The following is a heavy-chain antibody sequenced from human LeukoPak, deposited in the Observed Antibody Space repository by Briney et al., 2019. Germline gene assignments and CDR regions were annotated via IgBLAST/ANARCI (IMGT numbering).Heavy chain of an antibody. CDR3: ARQYCSGGSCYYALDI. CDR2: IYTGGSI. J-gene: IGHJ3*02. CDR1: GFTFSSYS. D-gene: IGHD2-15*01. V-gene: IGHV3-66*04. Sequence: PGGSLRLSCAAPGFTFSSYSMTWVRQAPGKGLEWVSVIYTGGSIYYADSVKGRFTISRDNSKNTLYLHMISLRAEDTAVYYCARQYCSGGSCYYALDIWGQGTMVTVSS.